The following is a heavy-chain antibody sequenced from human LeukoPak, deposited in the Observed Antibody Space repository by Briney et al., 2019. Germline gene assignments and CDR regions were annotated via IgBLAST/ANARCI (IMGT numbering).Heavy chain of an antibody. J-gene: IGHJ4*02. CDR2: IYYSGST. V-gene: IGHV4-59*01. Sequence: SETLSLTCTVSGGSISSYYWSWIRQPPGKGLEWIGYIYYSGSTNYNPSLKSRVTIPVDTSKNQFSLKLSSVTAADTAVYYCVGGEDSSSWYHPAYWGQGTLVTVSS. CDR1: GGSISSYY. CDR3: VGGEDSSSWYHPAY. D-gene: IGHD6-13*01.